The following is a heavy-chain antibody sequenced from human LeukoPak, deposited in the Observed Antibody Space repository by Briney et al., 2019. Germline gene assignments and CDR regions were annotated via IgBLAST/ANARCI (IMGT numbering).Heavy chain of an antibody. CDR3: ARAGTGVVPAAKGGFDP. V-gene: IGHV4-59*08. D-gene: IGHD2-2*01. J-gene: IGHJ5*02. Sequence: SETLSLTCTVSGGSISTYYWNWIRQPPGKGLEWIGYIYYSGSTSYNPSLKSRVTISVDTSKNQFSLKLSSVTAADTAVYYCARAGTGVVPAAKGGFDPWGQGTLVTVSS. CDR2: IYYSGST. CDR1: GGSISTYY.